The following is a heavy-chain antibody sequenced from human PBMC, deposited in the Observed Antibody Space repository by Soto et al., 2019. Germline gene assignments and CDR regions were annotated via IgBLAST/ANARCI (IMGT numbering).Heavy chain of an antibody. D-gene: IGHD5-12*01. V-gene: IGHV3-48*01. Sequence: LRLSCAASGFTFRNYGMNWVRQAPGKGLEWVSYIGIGSSTKYYADSVKGRFTISRDNAKNSLYLQMNSLRAEDTAVYYCATGYSGYDNTIDYWGQGTLVTVSS. J-gene: IGHJ4*02. CDR3: ATGYSGYDNTIDY. CDR1: GFTFRNYG. CDR2: IGIGSSTK.